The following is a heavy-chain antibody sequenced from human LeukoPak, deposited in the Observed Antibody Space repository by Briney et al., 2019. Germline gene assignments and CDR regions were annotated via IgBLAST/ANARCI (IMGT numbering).Heavy chain of an antibody. Sequence: GGSLRLSCTASGFSVSSNYMSWVRQAPGRAVEWVSTIYSGGGTYYADSVKGRFTISRDNSKNTLYLQMNSLRAEDTAVYYCARGEDTAKNAFDIWGQGTLVTVSS. D-gene: IGHD5-18*01. CDR2: IYSGGGT. CDR1: GFSVSSNY. V-gene: IGHV3-66*01. CDR3: ARGEDTAKNAFDI. J-gene: IGHJ3*02.